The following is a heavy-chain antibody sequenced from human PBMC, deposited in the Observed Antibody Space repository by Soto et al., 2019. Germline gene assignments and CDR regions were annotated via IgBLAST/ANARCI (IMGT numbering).Heavy chain of an antibody. V-gene: IGHV3-30-3*01. CDR3: ARAVMGLVSDY. CDR2: ISYDGSNK. D-gene: IGHD6-19*01. CDR1: GFTFSSYA. J-gene: IGHJ4*02. Sequence: QVQLVESGGGVVQPGRSLRLSCAASGFTFSSYAMHWVRQAPGKGLEWVAVISYDGSNKYYADSVKGRFTISRDNSKNTLYLQMNSLRAEDTAVYYCARAVMGLVSDYWGQGTLVTVSS.